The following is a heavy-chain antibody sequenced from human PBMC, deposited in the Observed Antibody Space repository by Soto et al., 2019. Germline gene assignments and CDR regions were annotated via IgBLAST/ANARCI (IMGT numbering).Heavy chain of an antibody. D-gene: IGHD2-2*01. Sequence: QVQLQESGPGLVKPSQTLSLTCTVSGGSISSGGYYWSWIRQHPGKGLEWIGYIYYSGSTYYNPSLKSRVTISVDTSKNQFSLKLSSVTAADTAVYYCAREPERAYSVVPAAKVSTRDYYMDVWGKGTTVTVSS. CDR2: IYYSGST. J-gene: IGHJ6*03. CDR3: AREPERAYSVVPAAKVSTRDYYMDV. V-gene: IGHV4-31*03. CDR1: GGSISSGGYY.